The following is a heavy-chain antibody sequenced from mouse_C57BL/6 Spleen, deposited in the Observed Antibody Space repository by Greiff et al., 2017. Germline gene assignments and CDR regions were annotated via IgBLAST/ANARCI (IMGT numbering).Heavy chain of an antibody. CDR3: ASDYGTPFDY. D-gene: IGHD1-1*01. Sequence: QVQLQQPGAELVSPGSSVKLSCKASGYTFTSYWMDWVKQRPGQGLEWIGNIYPSDSETHYNQKFKDKATLTVDKSSSTAYMQRSILTSEDSAVYYCASDYGTPFDYWGQGTTLTVSS. J-gene: IGHJ2*01. V-gene: IGHV1-61*01. CDR2: IYPSDSET. CDR1: GYTFTSYW.